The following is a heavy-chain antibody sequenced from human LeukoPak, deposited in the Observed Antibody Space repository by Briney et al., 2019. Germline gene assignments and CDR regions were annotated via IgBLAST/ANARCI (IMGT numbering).Heavy chain of an antibody. J-gene: IGHJ4*02. V-gene: IGHV3-48*03. Sequence: TGGSLRLSCAASGFTFSSYEMNWVRQAPGKGLEWVSYISSSGSTTYYADSVKGRFTISRDNAKNSLHLQMNSLRAEDTAVYYCARGWWLVRAFDYWGQGTLVTVSS. CDR1: GFTFSSYE. D-gene: IGHD6-19*01. CDR2: ISSSGSTT. CDR3: ARGWWLVRAFDY.